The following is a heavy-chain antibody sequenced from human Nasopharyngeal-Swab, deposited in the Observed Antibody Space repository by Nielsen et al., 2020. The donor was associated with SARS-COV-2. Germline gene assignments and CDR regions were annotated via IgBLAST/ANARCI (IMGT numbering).Heavy chain of an antibody. CDR2: IKQDGSEK. V-gene: IGHV3-7*01. Sequence: VRQAPGKGLEWVANIKQDGSEKYYVDSVKGRFTVSRDNAKNSLYLQMNSLRAEDTAVYYCAKDVHADYGGIDYWGQGILVTVSS. J-gene: IGHJ4*02. D-gene: IGHD4/OR15-4a*01. CDR3: AKDVHADYGGIDY.